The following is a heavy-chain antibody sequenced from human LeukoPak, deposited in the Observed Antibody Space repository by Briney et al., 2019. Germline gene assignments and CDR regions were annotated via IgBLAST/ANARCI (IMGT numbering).Heavy chain of an antibody. CDR1: GYSISSGYY. D-gene: IGHD6-13*01. J-gene: IGHJ5*02. V-gene: IGHV4-38-2*02. Sequence: SETLSLTCTVSGYSISSGYYWGWIRQPPGKGLEWIGSIYHSGSTYYNPSLKSRVTISVDTSKNQFSLKLSSVTAADTAVYYCARGIAAAVLNWFDPWGQGTLVPVSS. CDR3: ARGIAAAVLNWFDP. CDR2: IYHSGST.